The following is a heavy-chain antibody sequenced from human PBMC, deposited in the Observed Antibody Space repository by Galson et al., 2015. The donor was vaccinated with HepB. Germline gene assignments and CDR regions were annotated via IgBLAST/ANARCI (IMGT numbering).Heavy chain of an antibody. CDR3: AKDQGYSGSFFDY. Sequence: SLRLSCAASGFIFRSFGIHWVRQAPGKGLEWVAVISFDGTNKYYTDSVKGRFTIFRDNSKNTLYLQMNSLRAEDTAVYYCAKDQGYSGSFFDYWGQGTLVTVSS. CDR1: GFIFRSFG. CDR2: ISFDGTNK. V-gene: IGHV3-30*18. J-gene: IGHJ4*02. D-gene: IGHD6-6*01.